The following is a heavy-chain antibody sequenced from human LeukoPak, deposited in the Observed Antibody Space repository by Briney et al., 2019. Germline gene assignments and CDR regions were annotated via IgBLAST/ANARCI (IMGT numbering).Heavy chain of an antibody. J-gene: IGHJ4*02. CDR2: IYTSGSP. CDR3: ARVLLDSSGYYPFDY. CDR1: SGSISSYD. V-gene: IGHV4-4*07. D-gene: IGHD3-22*01. Sequence: SETLSLTCTVSSGSISSYDWSWIRQPAGKGLEWIGRIYTSGSPNYNPSLKSRVTMSVDTSKNQFSLKLSSVTAADTAVYYCARVLLDSSGYYPFDYWGQGTLVTVSS.